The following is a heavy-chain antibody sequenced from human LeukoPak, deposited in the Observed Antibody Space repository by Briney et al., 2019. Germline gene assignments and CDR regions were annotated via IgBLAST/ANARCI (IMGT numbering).Heavy chain of an antibody. Sequence: ASVKVSCKASGYTFTSYGISWVRQAPGQGLEWMGWISAYNGNTNYARKLQGRVTMTTDTSTSTAYMELRSLRSDDTAVYYCARAPYYDILTGYYNFDYWGQGTLVTVSS. V-gene: IGHV1-18*01. CDR1: GYTFTSYG. J-gene: IGHJ4*02. CDR3: ARAPYYDILTGYYNFDY. D-gene: IGHD3-9*01. CDR2: ISAYNGNT.